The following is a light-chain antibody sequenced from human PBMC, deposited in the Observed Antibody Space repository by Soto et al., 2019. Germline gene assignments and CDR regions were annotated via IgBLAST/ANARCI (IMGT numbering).Light chain of an antibody. CDR2: KAS. J-gene: IGKJ1*01. Sequence: DIQMTQSPSTLSASVGDIVTITFRASQDINKWLAWYQQKPGTAPKLLISKASILESGVPSRFSGSGSGTDYTLIISSLQPDDFATYFCQQYNSYSWSFGQGTRWIS. CDR3: QQYNSYSWS. V-gene: IGKV1-5*03. CDR1: QDINKW.